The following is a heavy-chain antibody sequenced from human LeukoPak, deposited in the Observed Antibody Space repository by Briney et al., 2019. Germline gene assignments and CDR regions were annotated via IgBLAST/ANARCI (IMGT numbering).Heavy chain of an antibody. D-gene: IGHD3-3*02. CDR3: ARDRVAFLEWLLSY. J-gene: IGHJ4*02. Sequence: PGGSLRLSCVASGFTFSSYAMHWVRQAPGKGLEWVAVISCDGSNKYYADSVKGRFTISRGNSKNTLYLQMNSLRAEDTAVYYCARDRVAFLEWLLSYWGQGTLVTVSS. CDR2: ISCDGSNK. CDR1: GFTFSSYA. V-gene: IGHV3-30-3*01.